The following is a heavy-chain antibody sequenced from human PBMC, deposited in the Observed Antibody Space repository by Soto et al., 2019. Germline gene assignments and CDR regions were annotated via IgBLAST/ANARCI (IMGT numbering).Heavy chain of an antibody. J-gene: IGHJ5*02. CDR3: ARDLSYSSGTFDP. D-gene: IGHD3-22*01. CDR2: IYYTGST. V-gene: IGHV4-61*01. CDR1: GGXVSSGSYY. Sequence: PSETLSLTCTVSGGXVSSGSYYWTXIRQPPGKGLEWIGYIYYTGSTNYNPSLESRVTLSVDTSKNQFSLKLSSVTAADTAVYYCARDLSYSSGTFDPWGQGTLVTVSS.